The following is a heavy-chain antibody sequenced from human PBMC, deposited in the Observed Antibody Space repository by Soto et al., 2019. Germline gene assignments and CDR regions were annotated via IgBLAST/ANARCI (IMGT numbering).Heavy chain of an antibody. CDR1: GYTFTSYD. D-gene: IGHD4-17*01. Sequence: QVQLVQSGAEMKKPGASVKVSCKASGYTFTSYDINWVRQATGHGLEWMGWLNPNTGNTGYAPKLQGRATMTRNTSINTVYMELSSLRSEDTAVYYCARGLTSEWFDPWGQGTLVTVSS. CDR2: LNPNTGNT. J-gene: IGHJ5*02. CDR3: ARGLTSEWFDP. V-gene: IGHV1-8*01.